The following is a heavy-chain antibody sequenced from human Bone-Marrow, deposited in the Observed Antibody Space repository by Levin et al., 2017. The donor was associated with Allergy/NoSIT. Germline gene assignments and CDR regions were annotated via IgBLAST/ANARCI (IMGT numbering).Heavy chain of an antibody. CDR3: ARVEAQWWTGFAFDM. CDR2: ISGYNGNT. CDR1: GYTFNSYG. V-gene: IGHV1-18*01. J-gene: IGHJ3*02. D-gene: IGHD2-8*01. Sequence: AASVKVSCKPSGYTFNSYGISWVRQAPGEGLEWMGWISGYNGNTKYVEKFQGRVTMTTDTSTTTAYMELRSLRSDDTAVYFCARVEAQWWTGFAFDMWGQGTMVTVSS.